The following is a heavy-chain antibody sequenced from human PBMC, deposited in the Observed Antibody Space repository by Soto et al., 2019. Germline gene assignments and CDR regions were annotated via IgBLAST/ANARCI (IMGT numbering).Heavy chain of an antibody. CDR2: INPSGGST. J-gene: IGHJ6*02. CDR1: GDTFTSYY. D-gene: IGHD5-12*01. V-gene: IGHV1-46*01. Sequence: ASVKVSCKASGDTFTSYYMHWVRQAPGQGLEWMGIINPSGGSTSYAQKFQGRVTMTRDTSTSTVYMELSSLRSEDTAVYYCARVKDGYNFDYGMDVWGQGTTVTVSS. CDR3: ARVKDGYNFDYGMDV.